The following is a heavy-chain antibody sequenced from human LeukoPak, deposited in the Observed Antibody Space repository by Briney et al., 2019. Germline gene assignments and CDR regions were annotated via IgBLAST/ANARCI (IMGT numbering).Heavy chain of an antibody. CDR3: ARAPVGYCSSTSCSGHFDY. CDR1: RYTFTSYD. Sequence: ASVKVSCKASRYTFTSYDINWVRQATGQGLEWMGWMNPNSGNTGYAQKFQGRVTITRNTSISTAYMELSSLRSEDTAVYYCARAPVGYCSSTSCSGHFDYWGQGTLVTVSS. V-gene: IGHV1-8*03. CDR2: MNPNSGNT. J-gene: IGHJ4*02. D-gene: IGHD2-2*01.